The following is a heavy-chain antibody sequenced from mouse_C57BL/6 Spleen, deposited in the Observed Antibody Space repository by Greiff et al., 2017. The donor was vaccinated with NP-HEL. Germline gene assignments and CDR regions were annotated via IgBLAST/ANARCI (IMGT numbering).Heavy chain of an antibody. Sequence: EVKLVESEGGLVQPGSSMKLSCTASGFTFSDYYLAWVRQVPEKGLEWVANINYDGSSTYYLDSLKSRFIISRDNAKNLLYLQMSSLKSEDTATYYCARDRGDFDVWGTGTTVTVSS. CDR1: GFTFSDYY. CDR2: INYDGSST. D-gene: IGHD3-3*01. CDR3: ARDRGDFDV. J-gene: IGHJ1*03. V-gene: IGHV5-16*01.